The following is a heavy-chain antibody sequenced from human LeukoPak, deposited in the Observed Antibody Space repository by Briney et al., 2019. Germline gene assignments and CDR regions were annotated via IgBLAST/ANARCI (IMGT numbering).Heavy chain of an antibody. CDR3: ARHVTYYYGSGSYFIDY. CDR1: GYSFTSYW. CDR2: IYPGDSDT. D-gene: IGHD3-10*01. V-gene: IGHV5-51*01. Sequence: GGSLKISCKGSGYSFTSYWIGWVRQMPGKGLEWMGIIYPGDSDTRYSPSFQGQVTISADKSISTAYLQWSSLKASDTAMYYCARHVTYYYGSGSYFIDYWGQGTLVTVSS. J-gene: IGHJ4*02.